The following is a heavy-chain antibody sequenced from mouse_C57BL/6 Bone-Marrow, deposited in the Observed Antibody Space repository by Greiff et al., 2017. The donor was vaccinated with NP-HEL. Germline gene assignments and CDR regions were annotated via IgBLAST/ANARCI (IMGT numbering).Heavy chain of an antibody. CDR3: TTWGLPLAWFAY. V-gene: IGHV14-4*01. CDR1: GFNIKDDY. CDR2: IDPENGDT. J-gene: IGHJ3*01. D-gene: IGHD3-3*01. Sequence: VQLQQSGAELVRPGASVKLSCTASGFNIKDDYMHWVKQRPEQGLEWIGWIDPENGDTEYASKFQGKATITADTSSNTAYLQLSSLTSEDTAVYYCTTWGLPLAWFAYWGQGTLVTVSA.